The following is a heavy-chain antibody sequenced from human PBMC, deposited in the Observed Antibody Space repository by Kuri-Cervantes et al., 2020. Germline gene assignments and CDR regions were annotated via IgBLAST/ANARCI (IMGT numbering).Heavy chain of an antibody. CDR2: IYYSGST. D-gene: IGHD2-2*01. V-gene: IGHV4-59*01. J-gene: IGHJ6*02. CDR3: ARGGSVVVPAAIERGLCYGMDV. Sequence: SETLSLTCTVSGGSISSYYWSWIRQPPGKGLEWIGYIYYSGSTNYNPSLKSRVTISVDTSKNQSSLKLSSVTAADTAVYYCARGGSVVVPAAIERGLCYGMDVWGQGTTVTVSS. CDR1: GGSISSYY.